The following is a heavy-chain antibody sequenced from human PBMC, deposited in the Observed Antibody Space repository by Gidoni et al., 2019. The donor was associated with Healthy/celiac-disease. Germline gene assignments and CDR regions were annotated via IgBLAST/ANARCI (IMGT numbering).Heavy chain of an antibody. J-gene: IGHJ2*01. Sequence: QVQLQESGPGLVKPSQTLSLTCNVSGGSISSGGYYWSWIRQHPGKGLEWIGYLYYSGITYYNPSLKSRVTISVDTSKNQFSLKLSAVTAADTAVYYCARDADVVVPAAKLTPPWYFDLWGRGTLVTVSS. CDR1: GGSISSGGYY. CDR2: LYYSGIT. CDR3: ARDADVVVPAAKLTPPWYFDL. D-gene: IGHD2-2*01. V-gene: IGHV4-31*03.